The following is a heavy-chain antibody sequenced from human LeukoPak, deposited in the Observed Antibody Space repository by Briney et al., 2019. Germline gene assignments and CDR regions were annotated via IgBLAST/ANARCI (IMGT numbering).Heavy chain of an antibody. D-gene: IGHD1-1*01. CDR1: GGNLSRYW. Sequence: TQPLSEAVCGGNLSRYWWSWIRQTPGKGLEWIGEIKHSGSTNYNPSLKSRVTISLDTFKNQFSLKLSSVTAADTAVYYCARWLGGTTGSTGSSVNWSDPWGPGKLGPASS. V-gene: IGHV4-34*01. CDR2: IKHSGST. J-gene: IGHJ5*02. CDR3: ARWLGGTTGSTGSSVNWSDP.